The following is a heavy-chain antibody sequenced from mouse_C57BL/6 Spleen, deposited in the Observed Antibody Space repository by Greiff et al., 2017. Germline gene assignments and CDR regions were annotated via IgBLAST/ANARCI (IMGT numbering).Heavy chain of an antibody. J-gene: IGHJ3*01. D-gene: IGHD4-1*01. CDR2: IYPGDGDT. CDR3: AKLGPFAY. CDR1: GYAFSSSW. Sequence: VQLQQSGPELVKPGASVKISCKASGYAFSSSWMNWVKQRPGKGLEWIGRIYPGDGDTNYNGKFKGKATLTADKSSSTAYMQLSSLTSEDSAVYFCAKLGPFAYWGQGTLVTVSA. V-gene: IGHV1-82*01.